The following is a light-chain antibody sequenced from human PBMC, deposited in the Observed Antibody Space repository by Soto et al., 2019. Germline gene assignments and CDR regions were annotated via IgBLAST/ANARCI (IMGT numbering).Light chain of an antibody. J-gene: IGLJ1*01. CDR3: CSYARNRLYV. Sequence: QSVLTQPASVSGSPGQSITISCTLTSSDFGGYNFVSWYQQKPGKAPKLLIYEVTHRPSGISDRFSGSKSGNTASLTISGLQSEDEASYYCCSYARNRLYVFGSGTKVTVL. CDR2: EVT. V-gene: IGLV2-14*01. CDR1: SSDFGGYNF.